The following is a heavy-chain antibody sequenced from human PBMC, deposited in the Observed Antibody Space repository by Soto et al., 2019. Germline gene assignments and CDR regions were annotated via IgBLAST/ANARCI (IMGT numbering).Heavy chain of an antibody. J-gene: IGHJ4*02. D-gene: IGHD6-19*01. Sequence: GGSLRLSCAASGFTFSSYAMHWVRQAPGKGLEWVAVISYDGSNKYYADSVKGRFTISRDNSKNTLYLQMNSLRAEDTAVYYCAREYSSGWYIDYWGQGTLVTVSS. CDR2: ISYDGSNK. V-gene: IGHV3-30-3*01. CDR1: GFTFSSYA. CDR3: AREYSSGWYIDY.